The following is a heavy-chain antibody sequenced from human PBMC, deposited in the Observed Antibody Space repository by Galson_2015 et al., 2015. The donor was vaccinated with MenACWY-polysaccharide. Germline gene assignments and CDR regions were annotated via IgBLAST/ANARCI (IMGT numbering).Heavy chain of an antibody. D-gene: IGHD1-26*01. J-gene: IGHJ4*02. CDR1: GYY. CDR3: ARVEKYSGSFYILY. V-gene: IGHV4-38-2*02. Sequence: GYYWGWIRQPPGKGLEWIASIFHSGTTYYNPSLKSRVTISVDTSKNQFSLKLSSVTAADTAVYYCARVEKYSGSFYILYWGQGTLVTVSS. CDR2: IFHSGTT.